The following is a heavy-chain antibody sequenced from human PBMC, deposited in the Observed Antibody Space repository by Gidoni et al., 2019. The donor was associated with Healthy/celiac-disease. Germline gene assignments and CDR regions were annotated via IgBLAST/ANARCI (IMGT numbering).Heavy chain of an antibody. CDR2: IYYSGST. J-gene: IGHJ3*02. CDR1: GGSICSTTYY. CDR3: ARHPFLIAVAGIAFDI. Sequence: QLQLQESGPRLVTPSETLSLTCTVPGGSICSTTYYWGWIRQPPGKGLEWIGSIYYSGSTYYNPSLKSRVTISVDTSKNQFSLKLSSVTAADTAVYYCARHPFLIAVAGIAFDIWGQGTMVTVSS. D-gene: IGHD6-19*01. V-gene: IGHV4-39*01.